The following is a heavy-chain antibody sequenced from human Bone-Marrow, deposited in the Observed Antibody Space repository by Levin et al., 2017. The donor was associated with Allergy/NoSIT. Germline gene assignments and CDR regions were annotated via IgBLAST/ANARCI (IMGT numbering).Heavy chain of an antibody. D-gene: IGHD5-12*01. CDR2: IYHSGST. Sequence: PSETLSLTCTVSGGSISINGYYWGWIRQPPGKGLEWVAAIYHSGSTHYNPSLKGRITISVDTTKNQFSLELSSVTAADTAVYYCARLYSGYEDFDHWGQGTVVTVSS. V-gene: IGHV4-39*01. CDR1: GGSISINGYY. J-gene: IGHJ4*02. CDR3: ARLYSGYEDFDH.